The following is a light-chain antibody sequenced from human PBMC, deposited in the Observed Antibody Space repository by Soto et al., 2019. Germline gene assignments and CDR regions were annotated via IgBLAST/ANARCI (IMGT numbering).Light chain of an antibody. V-gene: IGLV2-23*02. J-gene: IGLJ7*01. CDR3: CSYAGSSTLAV. CDR2: EVS. Sequence: QSAVTQPASVSGSPGQSITISCTGTSSDVGSYNLVSWYQQHPTKAPKLMIYEVSKRPSGVSNRFSGSKSDNTASLTISGLQAEDEADYYCCSYAGSSTLAVFGGGTQLTVL. CDR1: SSDVGSYNL.